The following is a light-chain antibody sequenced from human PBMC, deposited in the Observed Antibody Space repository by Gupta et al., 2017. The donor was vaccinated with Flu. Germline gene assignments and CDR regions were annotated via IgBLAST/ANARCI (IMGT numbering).Light chain of an antibody. V-gene: IGKV3-11*01. J-gene: IGKJ4*01. CDR2: DAS. Sequence: EIVLTQSPATLSLSPGESATLSCRASQSVRTYLAWYQHKVGQAPRLLLYDASKRATGIPARFSGSGAGTDFTLTSSSREPGDSAVYYCQQRSNWFTFGGGTKVEIK. CDR3: QQRSNWFT. CDR1: QSVRTY.